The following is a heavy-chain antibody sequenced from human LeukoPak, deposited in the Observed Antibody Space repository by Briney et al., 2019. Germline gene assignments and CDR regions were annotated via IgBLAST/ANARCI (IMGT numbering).Heavy chain of an antibody. J-gene: IGHJ4*02. Sequence: PSETLSLTCTVSGGSVSSGSYYWSWIRQPPGKGLEWIGYIYYSGSTNYNPSLKSRVTISVDTSKNQFSLKLSSVTAADTAVYYCARGRKKYSSSLVGGGQFDYWGQGTLVTVSS. CDR1: GGSVSSGSYY. V-gene: IGHV4-61*01. D-gene: IGHD6-13*01. CDR3: ARGRKKYSSSLVGGGQFDY. CDR2: IYYSGST.